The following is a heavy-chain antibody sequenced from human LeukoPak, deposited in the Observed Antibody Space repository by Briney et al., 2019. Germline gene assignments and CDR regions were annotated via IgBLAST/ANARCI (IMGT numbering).Heavy chain of an antibody. V-gene: IGHV3-33*01. D-gene: IGHD3-22*01. Sequence: PGGSLRLSCAASGFTFSSYGMHWVRQAPGQGLEWVAVIWYDGSNKYYADSVKGRFTISRDNSKNTLYLQMNSLRAEDTAVYYCARDQGYYDSSGYYYYYFDHWGQGTLAIVSS. CDR1: GFTFSSYG. CDR3: ARDQGYYDSSGYYYYYFDH. CDR2: IWYDGSNK. J-gene: IGHJ4*02.